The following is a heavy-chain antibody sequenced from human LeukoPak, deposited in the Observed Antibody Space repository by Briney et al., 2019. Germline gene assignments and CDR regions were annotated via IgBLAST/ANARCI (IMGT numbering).Heavy chain of an antibody. D-gene: IGHD1-26*01. CDR2: ISGNGNTI. J-gene: IGHJ3*01. V-gene: IGHV3-48*03. CDR1: GFTFSNYE. CDR3: VSRAYRGEFDV. Sequence: RGSLRLSRAASGFTFSNYEMNWVRQAPGKGLEWVSYISGNGNTIEHADSVKGHFTISRDNAKNSLSLQMNSLRTEDTAVYYCVSRAYRGEFDVWGQGTMVTVSS.